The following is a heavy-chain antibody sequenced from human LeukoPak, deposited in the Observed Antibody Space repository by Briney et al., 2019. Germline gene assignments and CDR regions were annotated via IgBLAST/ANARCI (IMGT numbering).Heavy chain of an antibody. CDR2: IYYSGSI. CDR3: ARASPPDYYYGMDV. Sequence: PSETLSLTCTVSGGSISSSSYYWGWIRQPPGKGLEWIGSIYYSGSIYYNPSLKSRVTISVDTSKNQFSLKLSSVTAADTAVYYCARASPPDYYYGMDVWGQGTTVTVSS. J-gene: IGHJ6*02. V-gene: IGHV4-39*07. CDR1: GGSISSSSYY.